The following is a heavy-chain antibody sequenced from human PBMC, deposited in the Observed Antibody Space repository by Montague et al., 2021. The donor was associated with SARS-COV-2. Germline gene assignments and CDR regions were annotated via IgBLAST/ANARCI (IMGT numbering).Heavy chain of an antibody. V-gene: IGHV4-59*01. Sequence: SETLSLTCTVSGGSIDSFYWSWIRRPPGKGLEWIGCNFHSGRTYYNPSLKSRVSMSVDTSKNQVSLRLSSLTAADTAVYYCARGGYYDNTGYYSDYYYNMDVWGQGTTVTVSS. CDR2: NFHSGRT. D-gene: IGHD3-22*01. CDR3: ARGGYYDNTGYYSDYYYNMDV. CDR1: GGSIDSFY. J-gene: IGHJ6*02.